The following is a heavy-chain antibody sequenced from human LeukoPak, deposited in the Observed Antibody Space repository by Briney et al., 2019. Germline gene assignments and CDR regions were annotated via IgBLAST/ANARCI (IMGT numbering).Heavy chain of an antibody. Sequence: PSETLSLTCTVSGGSISSYYWSWIRQPPGKGLEWIGYIYYSGSTNYNPSLKSRVTISVDTSKNQFSLKLSSVTAADTAVYYCARDRRTGYSSSWYFPYYYYYGMDVWGQGTTVTVSS. J-gene: IGHJ6*02. CDR3: ARDRRTGYSSSWYFPYYYYYGMDV. CDR1: GGSISSYY. V-gene: IGHV4-59*01. CDR2: IYYSGST. D-gene: IGHD6-13*01.